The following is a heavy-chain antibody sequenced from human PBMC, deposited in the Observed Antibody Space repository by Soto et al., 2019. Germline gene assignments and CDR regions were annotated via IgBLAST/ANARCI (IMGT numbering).Heavy chain of an antibody. CDR2: ISTYNGDT. V-gene: IGHV1-18*01. CDR3: ARDPPPPDY. CDR1: GYTFTRSG. Sequence: GASVKVSCKASGYTFTRSGISWVRQAPGQGLEWMGWISTYNGDTNYAQKLQGRVTMTTDTSTSTAYMELRSLRSDDTAVYYCARDPPPPDYWGQGTLVTVSS. J-gene: IGHJ4*02.